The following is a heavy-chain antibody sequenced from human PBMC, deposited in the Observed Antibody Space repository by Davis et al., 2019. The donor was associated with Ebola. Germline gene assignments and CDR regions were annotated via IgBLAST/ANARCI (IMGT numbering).Heavy chain of an antibody. CDR2: IRSKANSYAT. J-gene: IGHJ4*02. Sequence: GESLKISCAASGFTFSGSAMHWVRQASGKGLEWVGRIRSKANSYATAYAASVKGRFTISRDDSKNTAYLQMNSLKTEDTDVYYCTSGEQLGGQDYWGQGTLVTVSS. CDR1: GFTFSGSA. CDR3: TSGEQLGGQDY. D-gene: IGHD6-6*01. V-gene: IGHV3-73*01.